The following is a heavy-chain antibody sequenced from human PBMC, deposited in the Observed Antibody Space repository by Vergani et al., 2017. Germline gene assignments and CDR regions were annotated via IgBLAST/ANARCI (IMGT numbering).Heavy chain of an antibody. Sequence: QVQLVQSGSELKKPGASVKISCEASGYTFTAFFMHWVRQAPGQGLEWMGWINPKTGGINYAQEFQDRVTMTRDTSTSTAYMELRRLTFNDTAVYYCAKIMAVAADERDSWGQGTLVTVSS. CDR3: AKIMAVAADERDS. D-gene: IGHD2-15*01. CDR2: INPKTGGI. CDR1: GYTFTAFF. V-gene: IGHV1-2*02. J-gene: IGHJ4*02.